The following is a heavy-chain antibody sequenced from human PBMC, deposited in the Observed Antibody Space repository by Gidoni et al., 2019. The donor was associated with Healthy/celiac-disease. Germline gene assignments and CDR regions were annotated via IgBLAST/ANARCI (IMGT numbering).Heavy chain of an antibody. D-gene: IGHD6-19*01. CDR2: IGYDVSNK. CDR1: GFTLSSYG. J-gene: IGHJ4*02. V-gene: IGHV3-33*01. Sequence: QVQLVESGGGVVQPGRSLRRSCAAAGFTLSSYGMHWVRQAPGKGLEWVAVIGYDVSNKYYADSVKGRFTISRDNSKNTLYLQMNSLRAEDTAVYYCARDAGGQWRYEEFDYWGQGTLVTVSS. CDR3: ARDAGGQWRYEEFDY.